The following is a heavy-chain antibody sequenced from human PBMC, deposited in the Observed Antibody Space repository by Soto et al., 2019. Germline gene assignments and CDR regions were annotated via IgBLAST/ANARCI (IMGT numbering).Heavy chain of an antibody. CDR3: AKVSSLRYFDWLPYGMDV. V-gene: IGHV3-23*01. Sequence: GGSLRLSCAASGFTFSSYAMSWVRQAPGKGLEWVSAISGSGGSTYYADSVKGRFTISRDNSKNTLYLQMNSLRAEDTAVYYYAKVSSLRYFDWLPYGMDVWGQGTTVTVSS. CDR2: ISGSGGST. D-gene: IGHD3-9*01. J-gene: IGHJ6*02. CDR1: GFTFSSYA.